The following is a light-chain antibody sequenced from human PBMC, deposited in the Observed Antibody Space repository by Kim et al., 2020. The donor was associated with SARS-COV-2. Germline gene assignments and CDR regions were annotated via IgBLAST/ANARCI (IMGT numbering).Light chain of an antibody. Sequence: EIELTQSPGTLSLSPGERATLSCRASQSVSSSYLAWYQQKPGQAPRLLIYGASSRATGIPDRFSGSGSGTDFTLTISRLEPEDFAVYYCQQYGSSPRKTFGQGTKLEI. CDR1: QSVSSSY. V-gene: IGKV3-20*01. CDR3: QQYGSSPRKT. CDR2: GAS. J-gene: IGKJ2*01.